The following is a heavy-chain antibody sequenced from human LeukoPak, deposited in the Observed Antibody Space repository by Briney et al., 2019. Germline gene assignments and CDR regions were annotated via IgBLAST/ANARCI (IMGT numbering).Heavy chain of an antibody. CDR2: CSGSGGST. CDR1: GFTFSKYA. V-gene: IGHV3-23*01. Sequence: PGGSLRLSCAASGFTFSKYAMSWVRQAPGKGLEWVSACSGSGGSTHYADSVKGRFTISRDNSKNTLYLQMNSLRADDTAVYYCAKDVGYCSSTTCYKPFDYWGQGTLVTVSS. CDR3: AKDVGYCSSTTCYKPFDY. D-gene: IGHD2-2*02. J-gene: IGHJ4*02.